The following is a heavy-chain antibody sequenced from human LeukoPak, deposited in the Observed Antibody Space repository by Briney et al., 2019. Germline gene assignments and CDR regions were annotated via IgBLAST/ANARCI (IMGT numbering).Heavy chain of an antibody. Sequence: GGSLRLSCAASGFTFSSFGMHWVRQTPGKGLEWVAVLSYDGSNRYYADSVKGRFTISRDNSKNTLYLQMNSLRAEDTAVYYCAKDASTVTLHADYWGQGTLVTVSS. D-gene: IGHD4-17*01. CDR3: AKDASTVTLHADY. V-gene: IGHV3-30*18. CDR1: GFTFSSFG. CDR2: LSYDGSNR. J-gene: IGHJ4*02.